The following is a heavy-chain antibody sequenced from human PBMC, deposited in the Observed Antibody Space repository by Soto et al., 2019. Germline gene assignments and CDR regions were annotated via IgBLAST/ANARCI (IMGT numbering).Heavy chain of an antibody. CDR3: ARGAVATTNDF. V-gene: IGHV3-21*03. D-gene: IGHD5-12*01. CDR2: INSGGTSM. J-gene: IGHJ4*02. Sequence: EVQLGESGGGLVKPGGSLRLSCAASGFTFNNYDMNWVRQAPGKGLEWVSSINSGGTSMYYLGSVKGRFTISRDNAEKSLYQHMSSLGVEDTGVYYCARGAVATTNDFWGQGTLVTVSS. CDR1: GFTFNNYD.